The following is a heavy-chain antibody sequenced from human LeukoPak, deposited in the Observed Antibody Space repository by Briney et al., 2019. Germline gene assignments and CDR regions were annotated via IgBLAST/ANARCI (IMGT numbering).Heavy chain of an antibody. V-gene: IGHV3-48*04. CDR1: GFTFSSYS. J-gene: IGHJ6*03. CDR2: ISSSGSTI. D-gene: IGHD5-12*01. Sequence: PGGSLRLSCAASGFTFSSYSMNWVRQAPGKGLEWVSYISSSGSTIYYADSVKGRFTISRDNAKNSLYLQMNSLRAEDTAVYYCARDFRRGYSGYDYLRSYYMDVWGKGTTVTVSS. CDR3: ARDFRRGYSGYDYLRSYYMDV.